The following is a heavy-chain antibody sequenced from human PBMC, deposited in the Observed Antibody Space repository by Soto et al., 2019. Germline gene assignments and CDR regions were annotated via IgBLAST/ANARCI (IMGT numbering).Heavy chain of an antibody. CDR1: GGSISSSSYY. CDR3: ARQAALWFGDFVEGFDP. Sequence: QLQLQESGPGLVKPSETLSLTCTVSGGSISSSSYYWGWIRQPPGKGLEWIGSIYYSGSTYYNPYLKSRVTIAVDTSKNQFSLKLSSVTAADTAVYYCARQAALWFGDFVEGFDPWGQGTLVTVSS. D-gene: IGHD3-10*01. J-gene: IGHJ5*02. V-gene: IGHV4-39*01. CDR2: IYYSGST.